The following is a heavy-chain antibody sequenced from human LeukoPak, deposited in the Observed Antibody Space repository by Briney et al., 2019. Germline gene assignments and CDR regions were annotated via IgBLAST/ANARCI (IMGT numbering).Heavy chain of an antibody. D-gene: IGHD2-2*01. V-gene: IGHV1-46*01. Sequence: VASVKVSCKASGYTFTSYYMHWVRQAPGQGLEWMGIINPSGGSTSYAQKFQGRVTMTRDTSTSTVYMELSSLRSEDTAVYYCARWNIVVVPSARDYYYYMDVWGKGTTVTISS. CDR3: ARWNIVVVPSARDYYYYMDV. CDR1: GYTFTSYY. CDR2: INPSGGST. J-gene: IGHJ6*03.